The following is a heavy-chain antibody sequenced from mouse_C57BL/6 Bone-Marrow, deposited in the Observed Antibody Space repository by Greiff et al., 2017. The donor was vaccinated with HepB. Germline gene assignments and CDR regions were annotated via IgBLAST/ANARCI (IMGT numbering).Heavy chain of an antibody. CDR3: RYDGYYYAMDY. J-gene: IGHJ4*01. Sequence: EVQLQQSGTVLVRPGASVKMSCKTSGFTFTSYWMHWVKQRPGQGLEWIGAIYPGNSDTSYNQKFKGKAKLTADTSASTAYMELSNLTNEDSAVYYCRYDGYYYAMDYWGQGTSVTVSS. CDR2: IYPGNSDT. V-gene: IGHV1-5*01. D-gene: IGHD2-14*01. CDR1: GFTFTSYW.